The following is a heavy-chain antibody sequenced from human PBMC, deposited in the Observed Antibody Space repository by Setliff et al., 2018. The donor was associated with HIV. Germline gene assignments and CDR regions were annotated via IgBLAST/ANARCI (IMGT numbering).Heavy chain of an antibody. CDR3: SRSGVPPYYYYGMYV. CDR2: INSYNGNT. V-gene: IGHV1-18*04. Sequence: ASVKVSCKASGYTFTTYGVNWVRQAPGQGLEWMGWINSYNGNTKFAQKFQGRVTMTTDTSTTTAFMELRSLKADDTGIYYCSRSGVPPYYYYGMYVWGQGTTVTVSS. CDR1: GYTFTTYG. J-gene: IGHJ6*02. D-gene: IGHD3-10*01.